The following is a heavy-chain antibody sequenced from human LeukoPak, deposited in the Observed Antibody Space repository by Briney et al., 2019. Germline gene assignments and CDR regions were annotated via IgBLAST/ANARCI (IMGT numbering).Heavy chain of an antibody. J-gene: IGHJ4*02. CDR3: ARDGQQLGPDY. CDR1: GFTFSSYA. Sequence: HPGGSLRLSCAASGFTFSSYAMTWVRQAPGKGLEWVAVISYDGSNKYYADSVKGRFTISRDNSKNTLYLQMNSLRAEDTAVYYCARDGQQLGPDYWGQGTLVTVSS. V-gene: IGHV3-30*04. D-gene: IGHD1-1*01. CDR2: ISYDGSNK.